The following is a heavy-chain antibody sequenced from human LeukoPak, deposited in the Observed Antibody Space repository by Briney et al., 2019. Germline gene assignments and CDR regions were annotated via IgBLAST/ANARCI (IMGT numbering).Heavy chain of an antibody. J-gene: IGHJ4*02. V-gene: IGHV3-74*01. Sequence: GGSLRLSCAASGFTFSSYWIHWVCQAPGKGLVWVSRIKSDGTSTIYADSVKGRFSISRDNANNTLYLQMNSLRVEDTAVYYYVRDRSGTYDYWGQGTLVTVSS. D-gene: IGHD1-26*01. CDR2: IKSDGTST. CDR3: VRDRSGTYDY. CDR1: GFTFSSYW.